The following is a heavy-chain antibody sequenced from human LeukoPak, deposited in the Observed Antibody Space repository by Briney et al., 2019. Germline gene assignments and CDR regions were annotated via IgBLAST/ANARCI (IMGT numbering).Heavy chain of an antibody. CDR1: GFTVSSNY. D-gene: IGHD6-19*01. V-gene: IGHV3-23*01. J-gene: IGHJ4*02. Sequence: GGSLRLSCAASGFTVSSNYMSWVRQAPGKGLEWVSAISGSAESTYYAGSVKGQFTISRDNSKNTLYLQMNSLRAEDTALYYCAKDHGSGLLYFDYWGQGTLVTVSS. CDR3: AKDHGSGLLYFDY. CDR2: ISGSAEST.